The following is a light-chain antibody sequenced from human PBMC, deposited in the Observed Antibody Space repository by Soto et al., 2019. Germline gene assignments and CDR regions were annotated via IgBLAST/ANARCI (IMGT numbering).Light chain of an antibody. Sequence: ENVLTQSPGTLSLSPGERATLSCRASQSVGSSYLAWYQQKPGQAPRLLIYDASNRATGISARFSGSGSGTDFTLTISSLEPEDFAVYYCQQRSKWPPEVTFGQGTRLENK. CDR2: DAS. CDR1: QSVGSSY. CDR3: QQRSKWPPEVT. V-gene: IGKV3-11*01. J-gene: IGKJ5*01.